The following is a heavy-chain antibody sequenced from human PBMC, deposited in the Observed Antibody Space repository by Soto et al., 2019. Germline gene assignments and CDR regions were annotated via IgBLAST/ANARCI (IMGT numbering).Heavy chain of an antibody. Sequence: QVQLVESGGGVVQPGRSLRLSCAASGFTFSSYAIHWVRQAPGKGLEWVAVISYDGSNKYYADSMKGRFTISRDNSKNTVYLQMDSLRAEDTAVYYCARDQWLVIPDYWGQGTLVTVSS. CDR1: GFTFSSYA. D-gene: IGHD6-19*01. J-gene: IGHJ4*02. V-gene: IGHV3-30-3*01. CDR2: ISYDGSNK. CDR3: ARDQWLVIPDY.